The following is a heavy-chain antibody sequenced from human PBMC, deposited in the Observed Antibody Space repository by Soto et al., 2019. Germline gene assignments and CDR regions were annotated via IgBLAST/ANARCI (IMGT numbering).Heavy chain of an antibody. J-gene: IGHJ5*02. V-gene: IGHV1-46*01. CDR1: GYTFTTYY. CDR2: INPTSGST. Sequence: QVQLVQSGAEVKRPGASVNVSCKAFGYTFTTYYMHWVRQAPGQGLEWMGMINPTSGSTTYAQNFQGRVTMTRDKFTRTVYMELNSLRSEDTAVYYCARLDIVGPSTVPWGQGTLVTVSS. D-gene: IGHD1-26*01. CDR3: ARLDIVGPSTVP.